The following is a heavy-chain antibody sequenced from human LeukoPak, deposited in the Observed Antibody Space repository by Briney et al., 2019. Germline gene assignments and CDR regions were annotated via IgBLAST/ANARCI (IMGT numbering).Heavy chain of an antibody. CDR2: IYISGST. J-gene: IGHJ2*01. CDR1: GGSISTYY. CDR3: ARYSSTWYWYFDL. D-gene: IGHD6-13*01. Sequence: SETLSLTCTISGGSISTYYWSWIRQPAGKGLEWIGRIYISGSTEYNPSLKSRVTMSVDTSKSHFSLKLTSVTAADTAVYYCARYSSTWYWYFDLWGRGTLVTVSS. V-gene: IGHV4-4*07.